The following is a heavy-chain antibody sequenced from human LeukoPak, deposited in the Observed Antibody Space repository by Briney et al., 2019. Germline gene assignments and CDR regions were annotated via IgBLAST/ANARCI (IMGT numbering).Heavy chain of an antibody. CDR2: VYPGDSET. J-gene: IGHJ4*02. D-gene: IGHD3-3*01. CDR3: ARWTGIYLANYFDF. CDR1: GYSFSSYW. V-gene: IGHV5-51*01. Sequence: GESLKISCEGSGYSFSSYWIGWVRQMPGKGLEWMGIVYPGDSETRYSPSFQGQATMSADKSINTAYLQWTSLKASDTAIYYCARWTGIYLANYFDFWGPGTLATVSS.